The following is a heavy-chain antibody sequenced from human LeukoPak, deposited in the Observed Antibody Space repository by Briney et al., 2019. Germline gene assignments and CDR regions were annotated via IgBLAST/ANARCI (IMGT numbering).Heavy chain of an antibody. V-gene: IGHV4-39*07. CDR1: GGSISSSSYY. CDR3: ARNAWLGSSSWYYFDY. D-gene: IGHD6-13*01. Sequence: SETLSLTCTVSGGSISSSSYYWGWIRQPPGKGLEWIGRIYTSGSTNYNPSLKSRVTISVDTSKNQFSLKLSSVTAADTAVYYCARNAWLGSSSWYYFDYWGQGTLVTVSS. J-gene: IGHJ4*02. CDR2: IYTSGST.